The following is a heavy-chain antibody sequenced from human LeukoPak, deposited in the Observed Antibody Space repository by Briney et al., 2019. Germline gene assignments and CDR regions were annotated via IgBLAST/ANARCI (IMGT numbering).Heavy chain of an antibody. CDR3: AKGRLNFDY. D-gene: IGHD3-22*01. CDR2: ISYDGSNK. J-gene: IGHJ4*02. CDR1: GFTFSSYG. V-gene: IGHV3-30*18. Sequence: GGSLRLSCAASGFTFSSYGMHWVRQAPGKGLEWVAVISYDGSNKYYADSVKGRFTISRDNSKNTLYLQMNSLRAGDTAVYYCAKGRLNFDYWGQGTLVTVSS.